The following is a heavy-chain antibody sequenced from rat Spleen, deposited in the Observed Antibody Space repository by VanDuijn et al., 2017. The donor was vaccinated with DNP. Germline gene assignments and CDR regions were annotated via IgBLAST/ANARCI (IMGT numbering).Heavy chain of an antibody. Sequence: QVQLKESGPGLVQPSQTLSLTCTVSGLSLTSNSVSWIRQPPGKGLEWIAAIWSGGSTYYNSVLKSRLSISRDTSKSQVFLKMNSLQTEDIGTYHCVREHILQPFDYWGQGVMVTVSS. V-gene: IGHV2-47*01. D-gene: IGHD1-1*01. CDR3: VREHILQPFDY. CDR2: IWSGGST. J-gene: IGHJ2*01. CDR1: GLSLTSNS.